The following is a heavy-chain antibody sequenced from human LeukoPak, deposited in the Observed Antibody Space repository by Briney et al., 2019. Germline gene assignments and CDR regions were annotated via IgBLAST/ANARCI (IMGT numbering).Heavy chain of an antibody. Sequence: GAPVKVSCKASGYTFTSSGISWVRQAPGQGLEWMGWISAYNGNTNYAQKLQGRVTMTTDTSTSTAYMELRSLRSDDTAVYYCARDGGSSGYYYFDYWGQGTLVTVSS. CDR1: GYTFTSSG. CDR2: ISAYNGNT. CDR3: ARDGGSSGYYYFDY. V-gene: IGHV1-18*01. D-gene: IGHD3-22*01. J-gene: IGHJ4*02.